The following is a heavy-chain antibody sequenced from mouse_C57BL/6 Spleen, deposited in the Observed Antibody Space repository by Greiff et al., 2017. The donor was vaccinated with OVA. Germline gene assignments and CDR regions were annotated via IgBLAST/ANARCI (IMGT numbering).Heavy chain of an antibody. D-gene: IGHD1-1*01. V-gene: IGHV1-47*01. Sequence: VQLQESGAELVKPGASVKMSCKASGYTFTTYPIEWMKQNHGKSLEWIGNFHPYNDDTKYNEKFKGKATLTVEKSSSTVYLELSRLTSDDSAVYYCARGDYGSLYAMDYWGQGTSVTVSS. CDR2: FHPYNDDT. CDR3: ARGDYGSLYAMDY. CDR1: GYTFTTYP. J-gene: IGHJ4*01.